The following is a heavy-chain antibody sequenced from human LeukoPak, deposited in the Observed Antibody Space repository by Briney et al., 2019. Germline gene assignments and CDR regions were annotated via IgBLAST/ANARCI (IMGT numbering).Heavy chain of an antibody. J-gene: IGHJ4*02. D-gene: IGHD4-17*01. CDR2: IYYSGST. CDR1: GGSISSGGYY. CDR3: ARDRGDYGIDY. Sequence: SQTLSLTCTVSGGSISSGGYYWSWIRQHPGKGLEWIGYIYYSGSTYYNPSLKSRVTISVDTSKNQFSLKLSSVTAADTAVYYCARDRGDYGIDYWGQGALVTVSS. V-gene: IGHV4-31*03.